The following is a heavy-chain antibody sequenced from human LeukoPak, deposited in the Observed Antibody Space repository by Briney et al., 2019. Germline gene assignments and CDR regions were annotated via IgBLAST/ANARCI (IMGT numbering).Heavy chain of an antibody. V-gene: IGHV1-69*13. D-gene: IGHD1-26*01. CDR2: IIPIFGTA. CDR3: ARLYSGSYYRWFDP. Sequence: ASVEVSCKASGGTFSSYAISWVRQAPGQGLEWMGGIIPIFGTANYAQKFQGRVTITADESTSTAYMELSSLRSEDTAVYYCARLYSGSYYRWFDPWGQGTLVTVSS. CDR1: GGTFSSYA. J-gene: IGHJ5*02.